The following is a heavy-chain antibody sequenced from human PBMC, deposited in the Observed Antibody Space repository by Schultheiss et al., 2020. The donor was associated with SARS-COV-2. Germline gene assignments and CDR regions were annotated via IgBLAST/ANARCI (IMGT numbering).Heavy chain of an antibody. V-gene: IGHV4-59*12. CDR2: IYYSGST. J-gene: IGHJ4*02. D-gene: IGHD3-3*01. CDR3: ARGPGLPEIFGEFDY. CDR1: GGSFSGYY. Sequence: SQTLSLTCAVYGGSFSGYYWSWIRQPPGKGLEWIGYIYYSGSTNYNPSLKSRVTISVDTSKNQFSLKLSSVTAADTAVYYCARGPGLPEIFGEFDYWGQGTLVTVSS.